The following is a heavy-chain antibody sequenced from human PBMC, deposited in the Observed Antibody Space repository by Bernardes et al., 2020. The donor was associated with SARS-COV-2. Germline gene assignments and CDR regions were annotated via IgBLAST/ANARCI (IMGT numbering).Heavy chain of an antibody. CDR1: GFTFSSYA. Sequence: GSLRLSCAASGFTFSSYAMSWVRQAPGKGLEWVSAISGSGGSTYYADSVKGRFTISRDNSKNTLYLQMNSLRAEDTAVYYCAKVPTTFSYYYYGMDVWGQGTTVTVSS. CDR3: AKVPTTFSYYYYGMDV. J-gene: IGHJ6*02. D-gene: IGHD3-16*01. CDR2: ISGSGGST. V-gene: IGHV3-23*01.